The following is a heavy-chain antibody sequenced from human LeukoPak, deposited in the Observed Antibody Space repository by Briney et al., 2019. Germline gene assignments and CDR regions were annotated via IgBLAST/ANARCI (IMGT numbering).Heavy chain of an antibody. D-gene: IGHD3-22*01. CDR1: GFTFSSYA. Sequence: QTGGSLRLSCAASGFTFSSYAMSWVRQAPGKGLEWVSSITSSGWSTYYAGSVKGQFTISRDNSKNTVYLQMNSLRAEDAAVYYCAKDRPNYYDSSGHYYRRNGDYWGQGTLVTVSS. V-gene: IGHV3-23*01. CDR3: AKDRPNYYDSSGHYYRRNGDY. J-gene: IGHJ4*02. CDR2: ITSSGWST.